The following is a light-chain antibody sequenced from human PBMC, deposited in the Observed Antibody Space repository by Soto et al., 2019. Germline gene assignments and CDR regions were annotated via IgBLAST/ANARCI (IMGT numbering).Light chain of an antibody. J-gene: IGKJ1*01. V-gene: IGKV3-20*01. CDR1: QSVSNNF. CDR2: GAS. Sequence: EIVLTQSPGTLSLSPGESAALSRRASQSVSNNFVAWYQRKSGQAPRLLIYGASYRATDIPYRFTGSGSGTDFTLTITRLEPDDFAVYYCQQYGGSPPTFGQGTKVEVK. CDR3: QQYGGSPPT.